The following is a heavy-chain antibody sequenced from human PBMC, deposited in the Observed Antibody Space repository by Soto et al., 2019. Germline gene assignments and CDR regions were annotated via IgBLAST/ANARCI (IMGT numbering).Heavy chain of an antibody. D-gene: IGHD3-22*01. J-gene: IGHJ4*02. V-gene: IGHV3-23*01. CDR2: ISGSGGST. CDR3: AKEPEYYYDSSGYHFDY. Sequence: GGSLRLSCAASGFTFSSYAMSWVRQAPGKGLEWVSAISGSGGSTYYADSVKGRFTISRDNSKNTLYLQMNSLRAEDTAVYYCAKEPEYYYDSSGYHFDYWGQGTLVTVSS. CDR1: GFTFSSYA.